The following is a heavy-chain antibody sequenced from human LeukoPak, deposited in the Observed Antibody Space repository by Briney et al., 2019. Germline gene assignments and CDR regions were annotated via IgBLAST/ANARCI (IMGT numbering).Heavy chain of an antibody. J-gene: IGHJ4*02. CDR3: DRFFCEHCYDSSGYLGTLDY. Sequence: GASVKLSCKASGYTFTYYGISIVRDAPGQGLEWMGWINAYNGNTNYAQKLQGRVTMTTDTSTRKAYKERRSLRSDDTSVEYSDRFFCEHCYDSSGYLGTLDYWGKGALVTVSS. CDR1: GYTFTYYG. CDR2: INAYNGNT. D-gene: IGHD3-22*01. V-gene: IGHV1-18*01.